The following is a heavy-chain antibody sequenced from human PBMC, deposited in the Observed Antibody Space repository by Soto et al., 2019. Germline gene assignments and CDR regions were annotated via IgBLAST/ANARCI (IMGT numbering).Heavy chain of an antibody. J-gene: IGHJ4*02. CDR3: AHRPPVTTNGFDC. CDR2: LYWDDDK. V-gene: IGHV2-5*02. Sequence: QITLKESGPTLVKPTQTLTLTCTFSGFSLSTTRVAVGWVRQPPGKALEWLALLYWDDDKHYTPSLKSRPTITMDTSKYQVVLTMTDMEPVDTATYYCAHRPPVTTNGFDCWGQGTLVTVAA. CDR1: GFSLSTTRVA. D-gene: IGHD4-17*01.